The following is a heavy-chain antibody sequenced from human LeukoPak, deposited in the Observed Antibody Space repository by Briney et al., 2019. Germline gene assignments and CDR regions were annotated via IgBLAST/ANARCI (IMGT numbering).Heavy chain of an antibody. D-gene: IGHD3-9*01. J-gene: IGHJ4*02. CDR2: ISSSGSTI. Sequence: PGGSLRLPCAASGFTFSDYYMSWIRQAPGKGLEWVSYISSSGSTIYYADSVKGRFTISRDNAKNSLYLQMNSLRAEDTAVYYCARGDYDILTGSGDPEYYFDYWGQGTLVTVSS. CDR3: ARGDYDILTGSGDPEYYFDY. V-gene: IGHV3-11*01. CDR1: GFTFSDYY.